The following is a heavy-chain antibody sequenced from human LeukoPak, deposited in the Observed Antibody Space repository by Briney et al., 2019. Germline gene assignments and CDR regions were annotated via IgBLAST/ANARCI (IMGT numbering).Heavy chain of an antibody. J-gene: IGHJ3*02. CDR2: IKSKTDGGTT. V-gene: IGHV3-15*01. CDR3: TTGSLLWPPDAFDI. CDR1: GFTFSNAW. Sequence: GGSLRLSCAASGFTFSNAWMSWVRQAPGKGLEWVGRIKSKTDGGTTDYAAPVKGRFTISRDDSKNTLYLQMNSLKTEDTAVYYCTTGSLLWPPDAFDIWGQGTMVTVSS. D-gene: IGHD3-10*01.